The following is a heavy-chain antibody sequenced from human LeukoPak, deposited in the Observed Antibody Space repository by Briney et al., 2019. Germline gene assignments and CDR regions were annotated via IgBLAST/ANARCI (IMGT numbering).Heavy chain of an antibody. V-gene: IGHV3-23*01. J-gene: IGHJ4*02. D-gene: IGHD4-17*01. Sequence: GGSLRLSCAASGFTFSNYAMRWVRQAPGKGLEWVSGISGSGDSTYYADSVKGRFTISRDNSKNTLYLQMNSLRAEDTAVYYCARDDYGDYEGFDYWGQGTLVTVSS. CDR3: ARDDYGDYEGFDY. CDR2: ISGSGDST. CDR1: GFTFSNYA.